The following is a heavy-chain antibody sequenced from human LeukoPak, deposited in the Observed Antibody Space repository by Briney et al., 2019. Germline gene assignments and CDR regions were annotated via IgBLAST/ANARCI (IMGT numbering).Heavy chain of an antibody. V-gene: IGHV6-1*01. CDR2: TYYRSKWYN. J-gene: IGHJ1*01. Sequence: SQTLSLTCAISGDSVSSNSAGWNWIRQSPSRGLEWLGRTYYRSKWYNDDAVSVKSRITINPDTAKNQFSLQLNYVTPEDTAVYYCARESSSWYGYFHHWGQGTLVTVSS. D-gene: IGHD6-13*01. CDR3: ARESSSWYGYFHH. CDR1: GDSVSSNSAG.